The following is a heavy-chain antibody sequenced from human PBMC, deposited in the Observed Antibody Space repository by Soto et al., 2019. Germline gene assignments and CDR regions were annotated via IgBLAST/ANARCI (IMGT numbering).Heavy chain of an antibody. CDR1: GFTFSSYS. D-gene: IGHD6-19*01. J-gene: IGHJ4*02. V-gene: IGHV3-21*01. Sequence: EVQLVESGGGLVKPGGSLRLSCAASGFTFSSYSMNWVRQAPGKGLEWVSSISSSSSYIYYADSVKGRFTISRDNAKNSLYLQMNSLRAEDTAVYYCASQPPYSSGWYPIHYFDYWGQGTLVTVSS. CDR2: ISSSSSYI. CDR3: ASQPPYSSGWYPIHYFDY.